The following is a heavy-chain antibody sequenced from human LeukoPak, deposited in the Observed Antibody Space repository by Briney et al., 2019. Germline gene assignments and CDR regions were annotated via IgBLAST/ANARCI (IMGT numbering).Heavy chain of an antibody. Sequence: ASVKVSCKASGYTFTSHGISWVRQAPGQGLEWMGWISAYNGDTKYAQKTQGRVTLTTDSSTSTAYMELRSLGSDDTAVYYCARSANGGSGSFYNWFDPWGQGTLVTVSS. CDR3: ARSANGGSGSFYNWFDP. J-gene: IGHJ5*02. CDR1: GYTFTSHG. CDR2: ISAYNGDT. V-gene: IGHV1-18*01. D-gene: IGHD3-10*01.